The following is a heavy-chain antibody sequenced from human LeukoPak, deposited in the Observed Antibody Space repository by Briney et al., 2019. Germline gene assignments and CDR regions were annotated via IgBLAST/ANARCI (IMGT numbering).Heavy chain of an antibody. Sequence: SQTLSLTCAISGDSVSSDSPTWNWIRQSPSRGLEWLGRTYQRSKWYNDYAVSVKSRITINPDTSKNQFSLQLSSVTPEDTAVYYCAREVDGGFDYWGQGTLVTVSS. V-gene: IGHV6-1*01. CDR2: TYQRSKWYN. D-gene: IGHD6-19*01. CDR1: GDSVSSDSPT. J-gene: IGHJ4*02. CDR3: AREVDGGFDY.